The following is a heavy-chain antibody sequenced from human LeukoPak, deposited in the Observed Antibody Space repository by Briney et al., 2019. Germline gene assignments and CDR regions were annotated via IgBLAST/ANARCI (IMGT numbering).Heavy chain of an antibody. J-gene: IGHJ6*02. CDR2: ISYDGSNK. D-gene: IGHD1-14*01. CDR3: ARDPEPYYYYGMDV. V-gene: IGHV3-30-3*01. Sequence: GGSLRLSCAASGFTFSSYAMHWVRQAPGKGLEWVAVISYDGSNKYYADSVKGRFTISRDNSKNTLYLQMNSLRAEDTAVYYCARDPEPYYYYGMDVWGQGTTVTVSS. CDR1: GFTFSSYA.